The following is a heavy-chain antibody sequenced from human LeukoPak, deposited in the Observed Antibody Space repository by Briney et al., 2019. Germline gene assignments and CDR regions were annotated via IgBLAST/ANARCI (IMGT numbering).Heavy chain of an antibody. CDR3: ARLGGVDY. D-gene: IGHD4-17*01. J-gene: IGHJ4*02. Sequence: GGTLRLSCAASGFTFSTYGMSWVRQAPGKGLEWVSSISGSGGNTYYADSVKGRFTISRDNSKNTLYLQMNSLRAEDTAVYYCARLGGVDYWGQGTLVTVSS. CDR1: GFTFSTYG. V-gene: IGHV3-23*01. CDR2: ISGSGGNT.